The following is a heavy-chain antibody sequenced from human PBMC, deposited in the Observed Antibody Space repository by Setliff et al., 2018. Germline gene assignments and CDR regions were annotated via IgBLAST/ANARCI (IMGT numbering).Heavy chain of an antibody. CDR1: GDSITSGSDS. Sequence: KSSETLSLTCTVSGDSITSGSDSWNWIRQPAGKGLEWIGRIYVTESTKYNPSLKSRVTLSIDTSKNQFSLKLSSVTAADAALYYCAASRAYTGAVEEWFLPKTFDFWGQGSPVTVSS. CDR3: AASRAYTGAVEEWFLPKTFDF. CDR2: IYVTEST. V-gene: IGHV4-61*02. J-gene: IGHJ4*02. D-gene: IGHD3-10*01.